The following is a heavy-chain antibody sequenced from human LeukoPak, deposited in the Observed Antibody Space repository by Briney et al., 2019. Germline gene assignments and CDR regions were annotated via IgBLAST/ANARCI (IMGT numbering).Heavy chain of an antibody. Sequence: PGGSLRLSCAASGFTFSSSWMHWVRQAPGKGLVWVSRINSDGSTTNYADSVKGRFTISRDNSKNTLYLQMNSLRAEDTAVYYCARVPGDHNYFDYWGQGTLVTVSS. CDR3: ARVPGDHNYFDY. CDR2: INSDGSTT. CDR1: GFTFSSSW. J-gene: IGHJ4*02. V-gene: IGHV3-74*01. D-gene: IGHD7-27*01.